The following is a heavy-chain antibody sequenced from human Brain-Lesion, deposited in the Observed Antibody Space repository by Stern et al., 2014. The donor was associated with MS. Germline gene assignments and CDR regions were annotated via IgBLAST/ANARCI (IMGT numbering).Heavy chain of an antibody. CDR2: IYSGFP. CDR3: ARHDSVPRPSQLYSARDRGPGYFDY. D-gene: IGHD1-26*01. Sequence: VHLVESGPGLVKPSATLSLTCTASGGSISSSTYYWAWIRQPPGKGLEWLGNIYSGFPYYNPAHRSRVTISVDMSKNQVSLKLSSVTAADTAIYYCARHDSVPRPSQLYSARDRGPGYFDYWGQGTLVTVSS. V-gene: IGHV4-39*01. CDR1: GGSISSSTYY. J-gene: IGHJ4*02.